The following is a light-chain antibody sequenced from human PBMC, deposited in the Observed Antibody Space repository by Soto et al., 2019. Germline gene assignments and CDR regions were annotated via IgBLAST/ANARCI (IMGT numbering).Light chain of an antibody. J-gene: IGKJ2*01. CDR1: QSVGSY. CDR3: QHRGKWPRP. CDR2: GTS. Sequence: EIVLTQSPATLSLSPGERATLSCRASQSVGSYFAWYQQKPGQAPRLLIYGTSNRATGIPGRFSGSGFVTAFPLTISSLEPEDCGVYYFQHRGKWPRPFGQGTKLEIK. V-gene: IGKV3-11*01.